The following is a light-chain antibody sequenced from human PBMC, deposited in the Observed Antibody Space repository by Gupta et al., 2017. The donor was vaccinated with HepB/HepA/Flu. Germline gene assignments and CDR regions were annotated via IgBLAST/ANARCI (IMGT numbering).Light chain of an antibody. Sequence: QSVLTQPPSVSGAPGQTVTISCTGSSSNIGAGYDVHWYQQLPGTAPKLLIYGDTNRPSGVPDRFSGAKSGTSASLAIAGRQAEDEADYYCQSDDSSRSVVFGGGTKLTVL. CDR2: GDT. CDR3: QSDDSSRSVV. J-gene: IGLJ2*01. CDR1: SSNIGAGYD. V-gene: IGLV1-40*01.